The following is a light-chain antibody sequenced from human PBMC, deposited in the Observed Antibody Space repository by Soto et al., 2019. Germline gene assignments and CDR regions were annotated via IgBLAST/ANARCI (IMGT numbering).Light chain of an antibody. CDR3: AAWDESLNRYV. Sequence: QSVLTQPPSASGTPGQRVTISCSGSSSNIGSNTVNWYQQVPGTAPKLLIYGNDQRPSGVPDRFSGSKSGTSASLAISGLQSVDEAHYFCAAWDESLNRYVFGTGTKVPVL. CDR2: GND. J-gene: IGLJ1*01. CDR1: SSNIGSNT. V-gene: IGLV1-44*01.